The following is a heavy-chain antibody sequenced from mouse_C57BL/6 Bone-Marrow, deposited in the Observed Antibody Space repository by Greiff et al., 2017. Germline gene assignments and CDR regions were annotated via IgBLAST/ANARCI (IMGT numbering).Heavy chain of an antibody. Sequence: QVQLKQSGAELVRPGTSVKVSCKASGYAFTNYLIEWVKQRPGQGLEWIGVINPGSGGTNYNEKFKGKATLTADKSSSTAYMQLSSLTSEDSAVYFCARSSSLGFDYWGQGTTLTVSS. J-gene: IGHJ2*01. V-gene: IGHV1-54*01. CDR2: INPGSGGT. D-gene: IGHD1-3*01. CDR1: GYAFTNYL. CDR3: ARSSSLGFDY.